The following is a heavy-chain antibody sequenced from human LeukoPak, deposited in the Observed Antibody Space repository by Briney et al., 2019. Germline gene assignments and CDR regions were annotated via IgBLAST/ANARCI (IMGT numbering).Heavy chain of an antibody. CDR3: AKDRDIVVVVAATALDY. D-gene: IGHD2-15*01. J-gene: IGHJ4*02. V-gene: IGHV3-30*18. CDR1: GFTFSSYG. CDR2: ISYDGSNK. Sequence: GGSLRLSCAASGFTFSSYGMHWVRQAPGKGLEWVAVISYDGSNKSYADSVKGRFTISRDNSKNTLYLQMNSLRAEDTAVYYCAKDRDIVVVVAATALDYWGQGTLVTVSS.